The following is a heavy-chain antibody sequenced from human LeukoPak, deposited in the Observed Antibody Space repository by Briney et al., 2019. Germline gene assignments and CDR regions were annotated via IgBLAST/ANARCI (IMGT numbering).Heavy chain of an antibody. CDR1: GYSIHSGYY. Sequence: SETLSRTCIVSGYSIHSGYYWGWVRQPPGKGLEWIGSIYHSGSTYYNPSLKSRLTISVDTSKNQFSLNLSSVTAEDTAVYYCARDGGARGYSFIRGQNAFDIWGQGTMVTVSS. D-gene: IGHD5-18*01. V-gene: IGHV4-38-2*02. CDR3: ARDGGARGYSFIRGQNAFDI. CDR2: IYHSGST. J-gene: IGHJ3*02.